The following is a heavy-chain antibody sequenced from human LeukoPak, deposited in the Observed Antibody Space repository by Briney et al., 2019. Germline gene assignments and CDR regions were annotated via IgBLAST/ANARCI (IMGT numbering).Heavy chain of an antibody. Sequence: GGSLRLSCAASGFTFSSYSMNWVRQAPGKGLEWVSSISSSSSYIYYADSVKGRFTISRDNAKNSLYLQMNSLRAEDMAVYYCAREGYTTVTFDYWGQGTLVTVSS. J-gene: IGHJ4*02. D-gene: IGHD4-17*01. V-gene: IGHV3-21*01. CDR2: ISSSSSYI. CDR3: AREGYTTVTFDY. CDR1: GFTFSSYS.